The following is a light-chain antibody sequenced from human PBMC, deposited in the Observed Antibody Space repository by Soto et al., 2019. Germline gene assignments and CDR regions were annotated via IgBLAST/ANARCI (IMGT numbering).Light chain of an antibody. V-gene: IGKV3D-20*02. CDR3: QQRRRWQVT. Sequence: EIVLTQSPGTLSLSPGERATLSCRASQSVSSSYLAWYQQKPGQAPRLLIYGASSRATGIPDRFSGSGSGTDFSLTISSLEPGDLAVYYCQQRRRWQVTFGQGTRLGI. CDR2: GAS. CDR1: QSVSSSY. J-gene: IGKJ5*01.